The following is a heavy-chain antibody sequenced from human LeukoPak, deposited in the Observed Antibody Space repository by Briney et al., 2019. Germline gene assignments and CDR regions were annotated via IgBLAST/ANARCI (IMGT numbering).Heavy chain of an antibody. CDR1: GYTFTGYY. CDR3: ARARRFLEWLSEPDREFDY. CDR2: INPSGGST. D-gene: IGHD3-3*01. Sequence: ASVKVSCKASGYTFTGYYMHWVRQAPGQGLEWMGIINPSGGSTSYAQKFQGRVTMTRDMSTSTVYMELSSLRSEDTAVYYCARARRFLEWLSEPDREFDYWGQGTLVTVSS. J-gene: IGHJ4*02. V-gene: IGHV1-46*01.